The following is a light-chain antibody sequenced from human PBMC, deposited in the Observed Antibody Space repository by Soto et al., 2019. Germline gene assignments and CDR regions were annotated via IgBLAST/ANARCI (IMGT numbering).Light chain of an antibody. CDR3: QQYNNWPPDN. V-gene: IGKV3-15*01. Sequence: EIILTQSPASLFVSPGARATLSCRASQSVNNNLAWYQQKPGQVPRLLIYGASNRASGIPGRSRGSGSGTEFTLTITSLQSKDCVVYFGQQYNNWPPDNVGQGTKLESK. J-gene: IGKJ2*01. CDR2: GAS. CDR1: QSVNNN.